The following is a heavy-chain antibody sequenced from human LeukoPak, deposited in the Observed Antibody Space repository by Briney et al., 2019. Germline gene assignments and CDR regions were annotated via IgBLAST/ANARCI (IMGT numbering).Heavy chain of an antibody. D-gene: IGHD1-26*01. CDR1: GFTFSSYW. Sequence: TGGSLRLSCAASGFTFSSYWMSWVRQAPGXGLEWVANMNQDGSEKFYVDSVKGRFTISRDNARNSLYLQMDSLRAEDTAVYFCARDVSGSYQTSWGQGTLVTVSS. CDR2: MNQDGSEK. CDR3: ARDVSGSYQTS. J-gene: IGHJ5*02. V-gene: IGHV3-7*04.